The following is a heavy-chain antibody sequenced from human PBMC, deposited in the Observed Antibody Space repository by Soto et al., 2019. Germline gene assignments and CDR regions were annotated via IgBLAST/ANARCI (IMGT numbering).Heavy chain of an antibody. Sequence: QVQLVQSGAEVKKPGASVKVSCRASGYVFSGYGINWVRQVPGQGLEWMGWISPYNGNNNYAQKFQGRVTMTTDTSTSTAYMEVRSLRSDDTAVYYCVRDLDGSGSYYTDYWGQGSLVTVSS. V-gene: IGHV1-18*04. CDR3: VRDLDGSGSYYTDY. J-gene: IGHJ4*02. CDR2: ISPYNGNN. D-gene: IGHD3-10*01. CDR1: GYVFSGYG.